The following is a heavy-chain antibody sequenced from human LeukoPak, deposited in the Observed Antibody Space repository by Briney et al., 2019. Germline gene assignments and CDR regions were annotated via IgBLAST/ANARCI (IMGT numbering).Heavy chain of an antibody. CDR3: TSYYGDYEAYYYYGMDV. V-gene: IGHV3-15*01. J-gene: IGHJ6*02. CDR2: IKSKTDGGTT. Sequence: GGSLRLSCAASGFTFSNAWMSWVRQAPGKGLEWVGRIKSKTDGGTTDYAAPVKGRFTISRDDSKNTLYLQMNSLKTEDTAVYYCTSYYGDYEAYYYYGMDVWGQGTTVTVSS. D-gene: IGHD4-17*01. CDR1: GFTFSNAW.